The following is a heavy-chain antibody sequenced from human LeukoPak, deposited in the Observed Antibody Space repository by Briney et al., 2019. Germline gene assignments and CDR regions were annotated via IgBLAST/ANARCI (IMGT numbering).Heavy chain of an antibody. CDR3: ARSNRVYGDYLLRAFDI. CDR2: INWNGGST. J-gene: IGHJ3*02. D-gene: IGHD4-17*01. CDR1: GFTFDNYG. Sequence: GGSLRLSCAASGFTFDNYGMTWVRQVPGKGLECVSGINWNGGSTGYADSVKGRFTISRGNAKNSLYLQMNSLRAEDTALYYCARSNRVYGDYLLRAFDIWGQGTMVTVSS. V-gene: IGHV3-20*04.